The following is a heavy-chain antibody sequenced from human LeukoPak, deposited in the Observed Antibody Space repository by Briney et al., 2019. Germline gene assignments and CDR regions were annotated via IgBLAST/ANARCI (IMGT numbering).Heavy chain of an antibody. CDR1: GFTVSSNY. J-gene: IGHJ5*02. D-gene: IGHD2-15*01. CDR3: VGVAATWNWFDP. V-gene: IGHV3-53*01. CDR2: IYSGGST. Sequence: GGSLRLSCAASGFTVSSNYMSWVRQAPGKGLEWVSVIYSGGSTYYADSVKGRLTISRDNSKNTLYLQMNSLRAEDTAVYYCVGVAATWNWFDPWGQGTLVTVSS.